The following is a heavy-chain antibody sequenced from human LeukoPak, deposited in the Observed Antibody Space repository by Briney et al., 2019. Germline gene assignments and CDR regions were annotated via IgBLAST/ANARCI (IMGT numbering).Heavy chain of an antibody. CDR2: ISAYNGNT. CDR3: ARDRSSSFIGWFDP. V-gene: IGHV1-18*01. J-gene: IGHJ5*02. D-gene: IGHD6-6*01. CDR1: GYTFTSYG. Sequence: ASVKVSCKASGYTFTSYGISWVRQAPGQGLEWMGWISAYNGNTNYAQKFQGRVTMTRDTSTSTVYMELSSLRSEDTAVYYCARDRSSSFIGWFDPWGQGTLVTVSS.